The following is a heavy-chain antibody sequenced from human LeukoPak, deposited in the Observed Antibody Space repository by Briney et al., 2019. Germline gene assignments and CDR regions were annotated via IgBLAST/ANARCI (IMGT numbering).Heavy chain of an antibody. CDR3: ARAHMIAVLYYYATDV. Sequence: GGSLRLSCAASGFAFSSYSMNWVRQAPGRRLEWVSYISSSTSTVYYADSVRGRFTISRDNANNLLHLQMNSLRAEDTAVYYCARAHMIAVLYYYATDVWGQGTTVTVSS. J-gene: IGHJ6*02. D-gene: IGHD3-22*01. CDR2: ISSSTSTV. V-gene: IGHV3-48*01. CDR1: GFAFSSYS.